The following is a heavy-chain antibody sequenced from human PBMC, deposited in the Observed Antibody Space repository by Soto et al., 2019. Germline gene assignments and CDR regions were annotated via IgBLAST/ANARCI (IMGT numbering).Heavy chain of an antibody. CDR1: GFSLSTIGMC. D-gene: IGHD6-13*01. J-gene: IGHJ6*01. CDR2: IDWDDDK. CDR3: ERSIAAAVDYYYYGMEV. V-gene: IGHV2-70*01. Sequence: SGPTLVNPTQTLTLTCTFSGFSLSTIGMCVSWIRQPPGKALEWLALIDWDDDKYYSTSLKTRLTISKDTSKNQVVLTMTNMDPVDTATYYCERSIAAAVDYYYYGMEVWGQGTTVTVSS.